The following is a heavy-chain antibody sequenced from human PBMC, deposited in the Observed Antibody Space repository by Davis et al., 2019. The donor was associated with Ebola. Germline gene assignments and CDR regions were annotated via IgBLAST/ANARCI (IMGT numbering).Heavy chain of an antibody. CDR2: INPHNGNT. J-gene: IGHJ4*02. CDR3: ARAQFPTTSDH. CDR1: GGTFSSYS. V-gene: IGHV1-18*01. Sequence: ASVKVSCKASGGTFSSYSLNWVRQAPGQGLEWMGWINPHNGNTNYAQNVQGRFIMTSDTATTTAYMEVGSLRSDDTAVYYCARAQFPTTSDHWGQGTLVTVSS. D-gene: IGHD1-1*01.